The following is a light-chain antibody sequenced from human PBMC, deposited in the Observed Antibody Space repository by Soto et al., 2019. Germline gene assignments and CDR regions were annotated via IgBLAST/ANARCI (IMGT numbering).Light chain of an antibody. V-gene: IGKV1-33*01. CDR1: QDITNY. J-gene: IGKJ3*01. Sequence: DIQMTQSPSSLSASVGDRVTITCQASQDITNYLNWYQQKPGEAPKLLIYVASNLETGVPSRFSGSGSGTDFTFTISSLQPEDFATYYCLQYDISPVFGPGTKVDIK. CDR3: LQYDISPV. CDR2: VAS.